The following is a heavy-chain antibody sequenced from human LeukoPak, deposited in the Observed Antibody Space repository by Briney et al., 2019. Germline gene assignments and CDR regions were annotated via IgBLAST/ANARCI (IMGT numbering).Heavy chain of an antibody. CDR1: GFIFGSYT. Sequence: GGSLRLSCTASGFIFGSYTMNWVRQAPGKGLEWVSAISGRGDGTYYADFVKGRFTISRDNSKNTLFLQMNSLRVEDTATYYCAKGTERYREVSSFDSWGRGTLVAVSS. CDR3: AKGTERYREVSSFDS. V-gene: IGHV3-23*01. D-gene: IGHD3-10*01. CDR2: ISGRGDGT. J-gene: IGHJ4*02.